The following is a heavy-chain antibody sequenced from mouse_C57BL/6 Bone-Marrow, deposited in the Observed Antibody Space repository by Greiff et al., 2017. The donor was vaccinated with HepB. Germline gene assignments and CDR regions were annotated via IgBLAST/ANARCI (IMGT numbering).Heavy chain of an antibody. CDR3: ASGCFYYYGSSFYYFDY. Sequence: EVMLVESGGGLVQPGGSLSLSCAASGFTFTDYYMSWVRQPPGKALEWLGFIRNKANGYPTEYSASVQGRFTISRDNSQSILYLQMNALRAEDSATYYCASGCFYYYGSSFYYFDYWGQGTTLTVSS. D-gene: IGHD1-1*01. V-gene: IGHV7-3*01. CDR1: GFTFTDYY. CDR2: IRNKANGYPT. J-gene: IGHJ2*01.